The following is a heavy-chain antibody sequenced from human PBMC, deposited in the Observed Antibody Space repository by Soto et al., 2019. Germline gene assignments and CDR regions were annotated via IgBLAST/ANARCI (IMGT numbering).Heavy chain of an antibody. Sequence: GESLKISCKGSGYSFTSYWISWVRQMPGKGLEWMGRIDPRDTYTNYSPSFQGQVTISADKSTSTAHLQWSSLKATDTAMYYCARRLADCSSTSCPGHYYGIDVWGQGTTVTVSS. J-gene: IGHJ6*02. V-gene: IGHV5-10-1*04. CDR3: ARRLADCSSTSCPGHYYGIDV. CDR2: IDPRDTYT. CDR1: GYSFTSYW. D-gene: IGHD2-2*01.